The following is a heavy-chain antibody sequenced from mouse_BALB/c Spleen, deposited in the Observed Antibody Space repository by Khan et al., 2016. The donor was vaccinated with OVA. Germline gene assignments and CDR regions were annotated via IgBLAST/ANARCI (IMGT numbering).Heavy chain of an antibody. CDR3: ARIYRSDFDY. Sequence: VQLKQSGPELVKPGASVKISCKASGYSFTGYFMNWVMQSHGKSLEWIGRINPHIGETFYNQTFKGKATLTVDESSSTANMELRSLASEDSAVYYCARIYRSDFDYWGQGTTLTVSS. V-gene: IGHV1-20*02. CDR2: INPHIGET. CDR1: GYSFTGYF. J-gene: IGHJ2*01. D-gene: IGHD1-1*01.